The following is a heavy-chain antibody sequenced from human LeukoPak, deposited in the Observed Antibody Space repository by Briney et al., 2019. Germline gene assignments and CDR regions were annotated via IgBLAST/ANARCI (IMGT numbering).Heavy chain of an antibody. V-gene: IGHV4-34*01. D-gene: IGHD1-26*01. CDR2: INHSGST. J-gene: IGHJ4*02. Sequence: PSETLSLTCAVYGGSFSGYHWSWIRQPPGKGLEWIGEINHSGSTNYNPSLKSRVTISVDTSKNQFSLKLSSVTAADTAVYYCARGKNLVGATPFDYWGQGTLVTVSS. CDR1: GGSFSGYH. CDR3: ARGKNLVGATPFDY.